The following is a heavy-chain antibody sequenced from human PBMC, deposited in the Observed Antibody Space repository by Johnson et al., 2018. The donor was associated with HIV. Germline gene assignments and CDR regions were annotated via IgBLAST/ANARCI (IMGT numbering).Heavy chain of an antibody. Sequence: QVQLVESGGGVVQPGRSLRLSCAASGFTFSYYGIHWVRQAPGKGLEWVAVISYAGSDKYYADSVKGRFTVSRDNSKNTLYLQMNSLRAEDTAVYYCARGDGYRRAFDIWGQGTMVTVSS. J-gene: IGHJ3*02. CDR3: ARGDGYRRAFDI. CDR1: GFTFSYYG. D-gene: IGHD1-1*01. V-gene: IGHV3-33*05. CDR2: ISYAGSDK.